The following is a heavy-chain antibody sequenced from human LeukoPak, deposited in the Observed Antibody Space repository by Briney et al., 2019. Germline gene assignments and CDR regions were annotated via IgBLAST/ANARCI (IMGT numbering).Heavy chain of an antibody. Sequence: PGESLKISCQGSGYSFTTYWIGWVRQMPGKGLEWMGIFFPGDSETIYSPSFQGHVTISADKSISTAFLQLSSLKASDTAMYYCARAGYGDYGGGYDYWGQGTLVTVSS. J-gene: IGHJ4*02. CDR1: GYSFTTYW. CDR3: ARAGYGDYGGGYDY. CDR2: FFPGDSET. D-gene: IGHD4-17*01. V-gene: IGHV5-51*01.